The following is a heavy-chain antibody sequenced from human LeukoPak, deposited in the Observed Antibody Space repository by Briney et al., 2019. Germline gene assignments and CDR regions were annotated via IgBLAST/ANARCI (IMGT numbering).Heavy chain of an antibody. CDR3: AVVLREEGGPATFDL. CDR2: IYHSGST. CDR1: GGSISSSNW. J-gene: IGHJ2*01. D-gene: IGHD2/OR15-2a*01. V-gene: IGHV4-4*02. Sequence: PSETLSLTCAVSGGSISSSNWWSWVRQPPGKGLEWIGEIYHSGSTNYNPSLKSRVTISVDKSKNQFSLQLNSVTPEDTAVYYCAVVLREEGGPATFDLWGRGTLVTVSS.